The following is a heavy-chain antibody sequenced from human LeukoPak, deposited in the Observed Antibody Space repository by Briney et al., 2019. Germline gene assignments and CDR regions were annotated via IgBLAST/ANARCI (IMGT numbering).Heavy chain of an antibody. J-gene: IGHJ4*02. CDR1: GYTFTSYA. Sequence: ASVKVSCKASGYTFTSYAMNWVRQAPGQGLEWMGWINTNTGNPTYAQGFTGRFVFSLDTSVGTAYLQISSLKAEDTAVYYCATEYPIAAAGTGEGDYWGQGTLVTVSS. CDR3: ATEYPIAAAGTGEGDY. CDR2: INTNTGNP. D-gene: IGHD6-13*01. V-gene: IGHV7-4-1*02.